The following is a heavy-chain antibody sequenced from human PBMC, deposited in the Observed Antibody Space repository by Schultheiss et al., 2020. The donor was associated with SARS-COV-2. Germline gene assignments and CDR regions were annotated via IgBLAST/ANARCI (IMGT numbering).Heavy chain of an antibody. D-gene: IGHD6-13*01. Sequence: GGSLRLSCAASGFTFSSYAMSWVRQAPGKGLEWVSHISSSGGHTYYADSVQGRFTLSRDNRKNTLYLQMNSLSADDTAIYYCAKVASPYSSSRGKTYEYFQHWGQGTLVTVSS. CDR2: ISSSGGHT. J-gene: IGHJ1*01. CDR3: AKVASPYSSSRGKTYEYFQH. V-gene: IGHV3-23*01. CDR1: GFTFSSYA.